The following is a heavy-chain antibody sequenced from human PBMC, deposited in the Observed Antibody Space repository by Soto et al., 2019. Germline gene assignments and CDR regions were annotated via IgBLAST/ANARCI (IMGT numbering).Heavy chain of an antibody. J-gene: IGHJ4*02. CDR2: IIPIFGTA. Sequence: SVKVSCKASGGTFSSYAISWVRQAPGQGLEWMGGIIPIFGTANYAQKFQGRVTITADESTSTAYMELSSLRSEDTAVYYCARGGGTRRTYYYDSSGYYQFDYWGQGTLVTVSS. CDR1: GGTFSSYA. V-gene: IGHV1-69*13. CDR3: ARGGGTRRTYYYDSSGYYQFDY. D-gene: IGHD3-22*01.